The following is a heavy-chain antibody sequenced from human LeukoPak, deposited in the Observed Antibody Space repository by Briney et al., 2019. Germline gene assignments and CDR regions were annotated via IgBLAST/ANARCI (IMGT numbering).Heavy chain of an antibody. CDR1: GFTFSSYW. CDR2: IKQDGSEK. Sequence: GGSLRLSCAASGFTFSSYWMSWVRQAPGKGLEWVANIKQDGSEKYYVDSVKGRSTISRDNAKNSLYLQMNSLRAEDTAVYYCAKERIVGAKVGRAAGGQGTLVTVSS. D-gene: IGHD1-26*01. J-gene: IGHJ4*02. CDR3: AKERIVGAKVGRAA. V-gene: IGHV3-7*05.